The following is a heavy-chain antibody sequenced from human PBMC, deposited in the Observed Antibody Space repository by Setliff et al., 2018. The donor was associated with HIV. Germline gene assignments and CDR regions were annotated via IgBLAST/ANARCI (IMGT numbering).Heavy chain of an antibody. V-gene: IGHV1-8*01. Sequence: ASVKVSCKPSGQSFTNYDIHWLRRASGQGLEWMGWMNPKSGVSGSALKFHDRVTMSRDTSTLTLYMELSSLTSEDTAVYYCARAKAVGGVIITGGLDVWGQGTTVTVSS. J-gene: IGHJ6*02. CDR2: MNPKSGVS. D-gene: IGHD3-16*02. CDR3: ARAKAVGGVIITGGLDV. CDR1: GQSFTNYD.